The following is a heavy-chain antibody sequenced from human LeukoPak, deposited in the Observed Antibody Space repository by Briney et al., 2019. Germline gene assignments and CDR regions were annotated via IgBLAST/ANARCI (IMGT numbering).Heavy chain of an antibody. CDR1: GYTFTSYG. CDR3: AIYRELITMIANPLPSDY. V-gene: IGHV1-18*01. J-gene: IGHJ4*02. CDR2: ISAYNGNT. D-gene: IGHD3-22*01. Sequence: ASVKVSCKASGYTFTSYGISWVRQAPGQGLEWMGWISAYNGNTNYAQKLQGRVTMTTDTSTSTAYMELRSLGSDDTAVYYCAIYRELITMIANPLPSDYWGQGTLVTVSS.